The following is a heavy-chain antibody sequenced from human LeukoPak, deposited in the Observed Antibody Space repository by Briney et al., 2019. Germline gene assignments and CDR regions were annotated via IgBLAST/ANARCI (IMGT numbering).Heavy chain of an antibody. CDR1: GFTFSSYA. D-gene: IGHD1-26*01. CDR3: ARGEGAATGYFQH. Sequence: HPGGSLRLSCAASGFTFSSYAMHWVRQAPGKGLEWVAVISYDGSNKYYADSVKGRFTISRDNSKNTLYLQMNSLRAEDTAVYYCARGEGAATGYFQHWGQGTLVTVSS. V-gene: IGHV3-30*04. J-gene: IGHJ1*01. CDR2: ISYDGSNK.